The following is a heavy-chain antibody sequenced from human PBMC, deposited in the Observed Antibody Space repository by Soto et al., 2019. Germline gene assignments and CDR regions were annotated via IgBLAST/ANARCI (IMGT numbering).Heavy chain of an antibody. V-gene: IGHV3-30*18. Sequence: QVQLVESGGGVVQPGRSLRLSCAASGFTFSSYGMHWVRQAPGKGLEWVAVISYDGSNKYYADSVKGRFTISRDNSKNTLYLQMNSLRAEDTAVYYCAKDREAAAGCFDYWGQGTLVTVSS. D-gene: IGHD6-13*01. J-gene: IGHJ4*02. CDR1: GFTFSSYG. CDR2: ISYDGSNK. CDR3: AKDREAAAGCFDY.